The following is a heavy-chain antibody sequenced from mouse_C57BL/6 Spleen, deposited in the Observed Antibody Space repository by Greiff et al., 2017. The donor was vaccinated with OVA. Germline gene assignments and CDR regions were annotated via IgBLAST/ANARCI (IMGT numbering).Heavy chain of an antibody. CDR1: GYTFTSYW. D-gene: IGHD2-1*01. CDR3: AGGKKEGKYYYAMDY. CDR2: INPSNGGT. J-gene: IGHJ4*01. V-gene: IGHV1-53*01. Sequence: QVQLKQPGTELVKPGASVKLSCKASGYTFTSYWMHWVKQRPGQGLEWIGNINPSNGGTNYNEKFKSKATLTVDKSSSTAYMQLSSLTSEDSAVYYCAGGKKEGKYYYAMDYWGQGTSVTVSS.